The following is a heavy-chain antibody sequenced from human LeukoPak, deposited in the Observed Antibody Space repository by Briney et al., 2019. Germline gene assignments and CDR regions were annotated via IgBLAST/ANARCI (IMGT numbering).Heavy chain of an antibody. CDR2: IYYSGST. D-gene: IGHD4-23*01. Sequence: SETLSLTCTVSGGSISSSSYYWVWMRQPPGKGLEWFGSIYYSGSTYYNPSLESRVTISVDTSKYDFSLKLSSVTAADTAVYHCAIGTVVTYYDMDVWGEGATVTVSS. CDR3: AIGTVVTYYDMDV. CDR1: GGSISSSSYY. V-gene: IGHV4-39*01. J-gene: IGHJ6*01.